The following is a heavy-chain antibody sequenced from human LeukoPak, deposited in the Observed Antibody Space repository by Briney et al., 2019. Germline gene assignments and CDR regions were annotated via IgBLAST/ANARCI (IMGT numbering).Heavy chain of an antibody. D-gene: IGHD2/OR15-2a*01. J-gene: IGHJ4*02. Sequence: GGSLRLSCAASRFTVSSNYMSWVRQAPGKGLEWVSVIYGGGSTYYAGSVKGRFTISRDNSKNTLYLQMNSLRAEDTAVYYCARGSKIYYFDYWGQGTLVTVSS. CDR1: RFTVSSNY. V-gene: IGHV3-66*01. CDR3: ARGSKIYYFDY. CDR2: IYGGGST.